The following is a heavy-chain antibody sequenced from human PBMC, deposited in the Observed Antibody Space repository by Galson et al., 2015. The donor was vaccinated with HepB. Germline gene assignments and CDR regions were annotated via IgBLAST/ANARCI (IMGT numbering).Heavy chain of an antibody. Sequence: SVKVSCKASGYTFTSYYMHWVRQAPGQGLEWMGIINPSGGSTSYAQKFQGRVTMTRDTSTSTVYMGLSSLRSEDTAVYYCAVLSRVAPFDYWGQGTLVTVSS. CDR3: AVLSRVAPFDY. CDR2: INPSGGST. V-gene: IGHV1-46*01. CDR1: GYTFTSYY. D-gene: IGHD3-3*01. J-gene: IGHJ4*02.